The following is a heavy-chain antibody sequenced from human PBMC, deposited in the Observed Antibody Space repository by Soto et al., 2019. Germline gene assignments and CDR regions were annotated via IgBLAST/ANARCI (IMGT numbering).Heavy chain of an antibody. J-gene: IGHJ4*02. Sequence: QVQLVQSGDEVKKPGDSVKVSCKASDNSFSTFDLSWVRQAPGQGLEWMGSVSPYNGYTDYAQNLQGRVTMTTDRDTSTAYLELRSPRSADTAVYSCARGGAVASAIDSWGQGTLVTVSS. D-gene: IGHD6-19*01. CDR1: DNSFSTFD. CDR3: ARGGAVASAIDS. CDR2: VSPYNGYT. V-gene: IGHV1-18*01.